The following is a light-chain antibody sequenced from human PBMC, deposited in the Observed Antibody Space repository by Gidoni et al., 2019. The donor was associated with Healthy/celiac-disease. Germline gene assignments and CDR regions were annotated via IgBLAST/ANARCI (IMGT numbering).Light chain of an antibody. J-gene: IGKJ4*01. V-gene: IGKV1-39*01. Sequence: DIQMTQSPSSLSASVGDRVTITCRASQSISSYLNWYQQKPGKAPKLLIYAASYLQSGVPSRFSGSGSGTDFTLTISSLQPEDFATYYCQQSYSTPLTFXGXTKVEIK. CDR1: QSISSY. CDR2: AAS. CDR3: QQSYSTPLT.